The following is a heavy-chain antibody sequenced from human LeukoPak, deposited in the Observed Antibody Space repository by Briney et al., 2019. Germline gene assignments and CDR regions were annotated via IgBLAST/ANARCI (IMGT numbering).Heavy chain of an antibody. Sequence: SETLSLTCTVSGSSISSYYWSWIRQPPGKGLEWIGEINHSGSTNYNPSLKSRVTISVDTSKNQFSLKLSSVTAADTAVYYCASGIAVAGTVVYWGQGTLVTVSS. V-gene: IGHV4-34*01. D-gene: IGHD6-19*01. CDR1: GSSISSYY. CDR2: INHSGST. J-gene: IGHJ4*02. CDR3: ASGIAVAGTVVY.